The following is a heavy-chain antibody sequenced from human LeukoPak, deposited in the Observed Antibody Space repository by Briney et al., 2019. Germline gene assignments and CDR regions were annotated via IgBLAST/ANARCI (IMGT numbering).Heavy chain of an antibody. D-gene: IGHD3-10*01. CDR1: GGSISSSSYY. CDR2: IYYSGST. V-gene: IGHV4-39*07. CDR3: ARLHYGSGSAHFDY. Sequence: SETLSLTCTVSGGSISSSSYYWGWIRQPPGKGLECIGSIYYSGSTYYNPSLKSRVTISVDTSKNQFSLKLSSVTAADTAVYYCARLHYGSGSAHFDYWGQGTLVTVSS. J-gene: IGHJ4*02.